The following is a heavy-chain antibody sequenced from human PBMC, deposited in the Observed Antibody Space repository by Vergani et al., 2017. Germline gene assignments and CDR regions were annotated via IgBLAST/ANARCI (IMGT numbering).Heavy chain of an antibody. J-gene: IGHJ5*02. V-gene: IGHV3-21*01. Sequence: EVQLVESGGGLVKPGGSLRLSCAASGFTFSSYSMNWVRQAPGKGLEWVSSISSSSSYIYYADSVKGRFTISRDNAKNSLYLQMNSLRAEDTAVYYCARVAERIAAAGTSRGXFDPWGQGTLVTVSS. CDR1: GFTFSSYS. D-gene: IGHD6-13*01. CDR2: ISSSSSYI. CDR3: ARVAERIAAAGTSRGXFDP.